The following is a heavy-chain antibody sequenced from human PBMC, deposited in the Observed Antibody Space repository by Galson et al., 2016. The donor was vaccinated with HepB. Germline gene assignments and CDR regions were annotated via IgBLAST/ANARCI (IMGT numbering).Heavy chain of an antibody. CDR3: ARGREILEGTWIPNWFDP. Sequence: SLRLSCAASGFIFSDYSMSWVRQAPGRGLEWVSAISRGGESTFTADSLRGRFTISRDNSGNTLYLHMNRLRAEDTAVYFCARGREILEGTWIPNWFDPWGQGTPVTVSS. V-gene: IGHV3-23*01. CDR2: ISRGGEST. J-gene: IGHJ5*02. CDR1: GFIFSDYS. D-gene: IGHD1-1*01.